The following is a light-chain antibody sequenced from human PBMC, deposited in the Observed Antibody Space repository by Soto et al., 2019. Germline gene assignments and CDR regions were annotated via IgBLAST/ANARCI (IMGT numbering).Light chain of an antibody. V-gene: IGLV2-14*01. CDR3: SSYTCSSTLYA. CDR2: DVS. Sequence: QSALTQPASVSGSPGQSITISCTGTSSDVGGYNYVSWYQQHPGKAPKLMIYDVSNRPSGVSNRFSGSKSGNTASLTISGHQAEDEADYYCSSYTCSSTLYAFGTGTQLTVL. J-gene: IGLJ1*01. CDR1: SSDVGGYNY.